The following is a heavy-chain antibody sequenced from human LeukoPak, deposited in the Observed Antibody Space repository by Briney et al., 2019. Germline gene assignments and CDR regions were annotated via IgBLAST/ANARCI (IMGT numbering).Heavy chain of an antibody. CDR2: IIYSGRT. CDR1: GGSISYYY. J-gene: IGHJ4*02. Sequence: SETLSLTCTVSGGSISYYYWTWVRQPPGKGLEWIGYIIYSGRTDYNPSLKSRVTMSVDTSRNQFSLRLSSVTAADTAVYYCTKWGYYFDTTGHAATTDDSWGQGTLVTVSS. D-gene: IGHD3-22*01. V-gene: IGHV4-59*01. CDR3: TKWGYYFDTTGHAATTDDS.